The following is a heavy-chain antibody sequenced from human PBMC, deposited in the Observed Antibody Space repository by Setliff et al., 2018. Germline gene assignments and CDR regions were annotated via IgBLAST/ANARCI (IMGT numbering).Heavy chain of an antibody. V-gene: IGHV4-59*08. J-gene: IGHJ4*02. D-gene: IGHD3-10*01. Sequence: SETLSLTCTVSGGGSINNYYWGWVRQSPGKGLEWIGFVHFGGDTNYNPPLKSRVTMSADTSNNQFSLNLRSVTAADTAVYFCARQPSSGAYYNPRPYYFDYWGQGTLVTVSS. CDR1: GGGSINNYY. CDR3: ARQPSSGAYYNPRPYYFDY. CDR2: VHFGGDT.